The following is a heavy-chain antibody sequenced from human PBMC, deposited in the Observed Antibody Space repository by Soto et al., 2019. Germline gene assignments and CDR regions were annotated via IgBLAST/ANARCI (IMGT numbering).Heavy chain of an antibody. CDR2: IYYSGST. J-gene: IGHJ5*02. CDR3: ARHRGPMVRGVITNWFDP. V-gene: IGHV4-39*01. CDR1: GGSISSSSYY. D-gene: IGHD3-10*01. Sequence: SETLFLTCTVSGGSISSSSYYWGWIRQPAGKGLEWIGSIYYSGSTYYNPSLKSRVTISVDTSKNQFSLKLSSVTAADTAVYYCARHRGPMVRGVITNWFDPWGQGTLVTVSS.